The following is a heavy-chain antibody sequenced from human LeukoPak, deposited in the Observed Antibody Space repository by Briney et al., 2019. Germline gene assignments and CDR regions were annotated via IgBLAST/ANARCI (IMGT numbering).Heavy chain of an antibody. CDR2: ISSSGSTI. D-gene: IGHD6-13*01. V-gene: IGHV3-48*03. CDR1: GFTFSSYE. CDR3: ARDGGIAAAPRDNWFDP. Sequence: GGSLRLSCAASGFTFSSYEMNWVRQAPGKGLEWVLYISSSGSTIYYADSVKGRFTISRDNAKNSLYLQMNSLRAEDTAVYYCARDGGIAAAPRDNWFDPWGQGTLVTVSS. J-gene: IGHJ5*02.